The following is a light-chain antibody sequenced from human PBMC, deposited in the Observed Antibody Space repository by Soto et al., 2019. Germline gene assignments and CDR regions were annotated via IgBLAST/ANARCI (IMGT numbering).Light chain of an antibody. CDR1: DVGTYKY. CDR3: CAFTSTSTLYV. CDR2: DVT. V-gene: IGLV2-14*01. J-gene: IGLJ1*01. Sequence: QSALTQPASVSGSPGQSITISCDVGTYKYVSWYQQYPGEAPKLMIYDVTLRPSGVSNRFSGSKSGNTASLTISGLQAEDEADYYCCAFTSTSTLYVCGSGTKLTVL.